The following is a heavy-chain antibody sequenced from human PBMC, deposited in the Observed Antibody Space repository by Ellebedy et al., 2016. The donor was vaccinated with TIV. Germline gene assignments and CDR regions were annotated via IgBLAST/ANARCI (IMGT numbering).Heavy chain of an antibody. CDR2: INHSGST. CDR1: GGSFSGYY. V-gene: IGHV4-34*01. D-gene: IGHD6-19*01. Sequence: GSLRLXXAVYGGSFSGYYWSWIRQPPGKGLEWIGEINHSGSTNYNPSLKSRVTISVDTSKNQFSLKLSSVTAADTAVYYCAREKPQWPIPFDYWGQGTLVTVSS. J-gene: IGHJ4*02. CDR3: AREKPQWPIPFDY.